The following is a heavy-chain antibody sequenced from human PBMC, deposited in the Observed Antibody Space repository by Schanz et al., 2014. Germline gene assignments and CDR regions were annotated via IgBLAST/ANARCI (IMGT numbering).Heavy chain of an antibody. CDR1: GLTFSNHA. CDR3: ATGGISNVRYWFNGLDV. V-gene: IGHV3-23*04. Sequence: EVQLVESGGGLVQPGGSLRLSCAASGLTFSNHAMSWVRQAPGKGLEWVSAISGSGDNTFYADSVRGRFTISRDNSRNTLYLQMNSLESEDTGVYYCATGGISNVRYWFNGLDVWGQGTTVIVS. CDR2: ISGSGDNT. D-gene: IGHD2-15*01. J-gene: IGHJ6*02.